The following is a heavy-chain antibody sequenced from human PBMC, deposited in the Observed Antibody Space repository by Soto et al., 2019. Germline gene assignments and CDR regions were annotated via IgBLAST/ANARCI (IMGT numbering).Heavy chain of an antibody. Sequence: EVQLVESGGGFIYPGGSLRLSCAASGLTISNAWMNWVRQAPGKGLEWVGRIKTNTEGGTTDYAAAVKGRFTVSRDDSKNTPYLQMNSLKTEDTAVYYCTTGSVDGVWGQGTTVTVSS. CDR3: TTGSVDGV. J-gene: IGHJ6*02. CDR1: GLTISNAW. D-gene: IGHD2-15*01. V-gene: IGHV3-15*07. CDR2: IKTNTEGGTT.